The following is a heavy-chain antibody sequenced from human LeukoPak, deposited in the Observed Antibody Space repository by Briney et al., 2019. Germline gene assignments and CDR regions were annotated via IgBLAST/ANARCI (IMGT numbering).Heavy chain of an antibody. Sequence: KPSETLSLTCTVSGGSISSYYWSWIRQPPGKGQEWIGYIYYSGSTNYNPSLKSRVTISVDTSKNQFSLKLSSVTAADTAVYYCARVGGRWFDPWGQGTLVTVSS. CDR3: ARVGGRWFDP. D-gene: IGHD3-16*01. CDR1: GGSISSYY. J-gene: IGHJ5*02. CDR2: IYYSGST. V-gene: IGHV4-59*01.